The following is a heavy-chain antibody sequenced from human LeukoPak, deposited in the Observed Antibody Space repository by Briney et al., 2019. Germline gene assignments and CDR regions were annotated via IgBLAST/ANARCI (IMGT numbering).Heavy chain of an antibody. V-gene: IGHV3-30*04. J-gene: IGHJ3*02. CDR2: ISYDGRNK. CDR3: AKGYYEIHDAFDI. CDR1: GFTFSTSA. D-gene: IGHD3-9*01. Sequence: PGGSLRLSCAVSGFTFSTSAMHWVRQAPDKGLEWVAFISYDGRNKYYADSVKGRFTISRDNSKNTLFLQMNSLRAEDTAVYYCAKGYYEIHDAFDIWGQGTMVTVSS.